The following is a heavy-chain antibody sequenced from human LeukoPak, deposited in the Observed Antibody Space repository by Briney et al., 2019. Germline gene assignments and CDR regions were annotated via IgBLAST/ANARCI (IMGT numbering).Heavy chain of an antibody. J-gene: IGHJ6*02. CDR2: INSDGSTT. Sequence: GGSLRLSCAAPGLTFSSYWMHWVRQGPGKGLVWVSRINSDGSTTNYADSVKGRFTISRDNAKNTLYLQMSSLIAEDTAVYYCARGLYYGMDVWGQGTTVTVSS. CDR1: GLTFSSYW. CDR3: ARGLYYGMDV. V-gene: IGHV3-74*01. D-gene: IGHD3-16*01.